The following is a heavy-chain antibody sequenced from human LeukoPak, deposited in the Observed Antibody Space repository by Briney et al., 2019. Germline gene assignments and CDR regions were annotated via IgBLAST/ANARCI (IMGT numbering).Heavy chain of an antibody. CDR1: GFTFSNDG. CDR3: ARPVVLGAYLRGAYYFDS. J-gene: IGHJ4*02. D-gene: IGHD3-16*01. V-gene: IGHV3-33*01. Sequence: RSLRLSCAASGFTFSNDGMHWVRQAPGKGLEWVSVIWYDGIDKYHADSVKGRFTISRDNSKNTLYLQMNRLRVEDTAVYYCARPVVLGAYLRGAYYFDSWGQGTLLPASS. CDR2: IWYDGIDK.